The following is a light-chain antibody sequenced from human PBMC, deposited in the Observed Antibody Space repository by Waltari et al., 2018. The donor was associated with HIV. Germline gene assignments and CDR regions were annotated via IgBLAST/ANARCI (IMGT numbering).Light chain of an antibody. J-gene: IGKJ5*01. V-gene: IGKV1-5*03. Sequence: DIQMTQSPSTLSASVGDRVTITCRANQSFTYWLAWYQQKPGQAPRLLIHRASNLQTGVPSRFIGSGSGTEFTLTISSLQPDDFATYYCQQYKTRVTFGQGTRLDIK. CDR1: QSFTYW. CDR2: RAS. CDR3: QQYKTRVT.